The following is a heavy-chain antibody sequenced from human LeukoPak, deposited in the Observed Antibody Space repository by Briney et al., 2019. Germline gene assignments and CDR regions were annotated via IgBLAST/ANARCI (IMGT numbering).Heavy chain of an antibody. J-gene: IGHJ5*02. Sequence: ASVKVSCKASGYMFTSYGISWVRQAPGQGLEWMGWISAYNGNTNYAQELQGRVTMTTDTSTSTAYMELRSLRSDDTAVYYCARDGSSWYYYNDRWFDPWGQGTLVTVSS. CDR1: GYMFTSYG. CDR3: ARDGSSWYYYNDRWFDP. V-gene: IGHV1-18*01. D-gene: IGHD6-13*01. CDR2: ISAYNGNT.